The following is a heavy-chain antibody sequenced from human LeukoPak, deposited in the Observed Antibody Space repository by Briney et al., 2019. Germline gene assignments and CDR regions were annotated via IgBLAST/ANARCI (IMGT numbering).Heavy chain of an antibody. J-gene: IGHJ4*02. V-gene: IGHV4-39*01. CDR2: IYYSGST. CDR1: GGSISSSSYY. D-gene: IGHD6-6*01. CDR3: ARNDNLAAHRVDY. Sequence: SETLSLTCTVSGGSISSSSYYWGWIRQPPGKGLEWIGSIYYSGSTYYNPSLKSRVTISVDTSKNQFSLKLSSGTAADTAVYYCARNDNLAAHRVDYWGQGTLVTVSS.